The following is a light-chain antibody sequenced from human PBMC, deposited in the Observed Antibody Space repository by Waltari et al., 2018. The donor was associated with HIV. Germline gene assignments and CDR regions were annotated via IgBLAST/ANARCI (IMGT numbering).Light chain of an antibody. J-gene: IGKJ4*02. CDR1: ESIYPY. Sequence: VTITCRASESIYPYLNWFQQTPKKAPKLIIFAASNLESGVPSRFRGRGSGAVFTLTINSLQLGDFATYYCQQSRSTPLTFGGGTRVE. CDR3: QQSRSTPLT. V-gene: IGKV1-39*01. CDR2: AAS.